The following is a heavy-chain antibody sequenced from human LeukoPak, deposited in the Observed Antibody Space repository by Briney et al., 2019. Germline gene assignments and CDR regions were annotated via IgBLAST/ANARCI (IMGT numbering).Heavy chain of an antibody. CDR1: GFNFSDYY. V-gene: IGHV3-11*04. CDR2: IGSGGSTK. Sequence: GGSLRLSCAASGFNFSDYYMTWIRQAPGKGLEWLSYIGSGGSTKNYADSVKGRFTISRDNAKNSMFLQLNSLRVEDTAVYYCAREGATVTTFDYWGQGTLVTVSS. D-gene: IGHD4-17*01. CDR3: AREGATVTTFDY. J-gene: IGHJ4*02.